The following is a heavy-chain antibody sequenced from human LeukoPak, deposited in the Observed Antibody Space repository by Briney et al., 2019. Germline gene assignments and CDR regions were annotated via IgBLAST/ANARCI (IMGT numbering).Heavy chain of an antibody. D-gene: IGHD3-22*01. V-gene: IGHV4-59*08. CDR3: ARLSGDSSGPIDY. CDR2: IYYSGST. CDR1: GGSISSYY. J-gene: IGHJ4*02. Sequence: SETLSLTCTVSGGSISSYYWSWIRQPPGKGLEWIGYIYYSGSTNYNPSPESRVTISVDTSKNQFSLKLSSVTAADTAVYYCARLSGDSSGPIDYWGQGTLVTVSS.